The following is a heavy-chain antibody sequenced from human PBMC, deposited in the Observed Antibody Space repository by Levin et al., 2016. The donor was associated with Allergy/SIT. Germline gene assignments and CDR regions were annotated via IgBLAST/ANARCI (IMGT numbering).Heavy chain of an antibody. J-gene: IGHJ5*02. D-gene: IGHD2-2*01. V-gene: IGHV3-21*01. Sequence: GESLKISCAASGFTFSSYSMNWVRQAPGKGLEWVSSISSSSSYIYYADSVKGRFTISRDNAKNSLYLQMNSLRAEDTAVYYCARDTPLDIVVVPAAMLLDPWGQGTLVTVSS. CDR1: GFTFSSYS. CDR2: ISSSSSYI. CDR3: ARDTPLDIVVVPAAMLLDP.